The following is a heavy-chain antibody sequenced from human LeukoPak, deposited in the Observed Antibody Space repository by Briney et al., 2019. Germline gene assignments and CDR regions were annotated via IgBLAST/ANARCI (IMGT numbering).Heavy chain of an antibody. Sequence: GGSLRLSCAASGFTFSSYEMNWVRQAPGKGLEWVSYISSSGSTIYYADSVKGRFTISRDNAKNSLYLQMNSLRAEDTAVYYCARDHSSASFDNWGQGTLVTVSS. CDR1: GFTFSSYE. J-gene: IGHJ4*02. V-gene: IGHV3-48*03. CDR3: ARDHSSASFDN. CDR2: ISSSGSTI. D-gene: IGHD3-22*01.